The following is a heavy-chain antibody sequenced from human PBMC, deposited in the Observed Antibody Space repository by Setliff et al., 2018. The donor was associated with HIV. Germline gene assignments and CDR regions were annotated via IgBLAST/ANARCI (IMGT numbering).Heavy chain of an antibody. J-gene: IGHJ6*03. CDR1: GVSIRTSY. D-gene: IGHD5-18*01. CDR3: ARSDTAMVKTYYYYYMDV. Sequence: SETLSLTCSVSGVSIRTSYWSWIRQPPGKGLEWIGYIYTSGSTNYNPSLKSRVTISVDTSKNQFSLKLSSVTAADTAVYYCARSDTAMVKTYYYYYMDVWGKGTTVT. CDR2: IYTSGST. V-gene: IGHV4-4*08.